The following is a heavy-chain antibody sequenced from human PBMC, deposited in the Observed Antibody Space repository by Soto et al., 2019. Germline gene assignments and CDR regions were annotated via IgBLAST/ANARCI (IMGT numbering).Heavy chain of an antibody. CDR1: GYSFTSYW. J-gene: IGHJ4*02. CDR3: ATVVDGRKEYYDSSCLTFEY. Sequence: PGESLKISCKGSGYSFTSYWIGWVRQMRGKGLEWMWIIYPCDSDTRYSPSFQGQVTISADKSISTAYLQWSRLKASDTAMYYCATVVDGRKEYYDSSCLTFEYWGQGTLVTVSS. CDR2: IYPCDSDT. D-gene: IGHD3-22*01. V-gene: IGHV5-51*01.